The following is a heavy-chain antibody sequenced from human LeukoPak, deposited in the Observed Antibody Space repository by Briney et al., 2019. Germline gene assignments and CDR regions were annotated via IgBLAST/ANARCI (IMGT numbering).Heavy chain of an antibody. J-gene: IGHJ4*02. CDR1: GGSISSGDYY. Sequence: SETLSLTCTVSGGSISSGDYYWSWIRQPPGKGLEWIGYIYYSGSTYYNPSLKSRATISVDTSKNQFSLKLSSVTAADTAVYYCARVTTVVSPFDYWGQGTLVTVSS. V-gene: IGHV4-30-4*08. D-gene: IGHD4-23*01. CDR3: ARVTTVVSPFDY. CDR2: IYYSGST.